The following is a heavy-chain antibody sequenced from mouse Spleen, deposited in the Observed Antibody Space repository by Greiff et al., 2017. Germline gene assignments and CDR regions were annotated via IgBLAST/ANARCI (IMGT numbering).Heavy chain of an antibody. V-gene: IGHV1-19*01. CDR1: GYTFTDYY. Sequence: EVQLQQSGPVLVKPGASVKMSCKASGYTFTDYYMNWVKQSHGKSLEWIGVINPYNGGTSYNQKFKGKATLTVDKSSSTAYMELNSLTSEDAAVYYCASPFYDGNYGFAYWGQGTLVTVSA. CDR2: INPYNGGT. CDR3: ASPFYDGNYGFAY. J-gene: IGHJ3*01. D-gene: IGHD2-1*01.